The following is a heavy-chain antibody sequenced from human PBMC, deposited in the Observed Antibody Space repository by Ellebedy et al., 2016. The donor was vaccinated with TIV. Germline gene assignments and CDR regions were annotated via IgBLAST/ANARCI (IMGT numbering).Heavy chain of an antibody. D-gene: IGHD1-26*01. J-gene: IGHJ4*02. CDR3: ARGGIGVGADS. CDR1: GGSFSNYY. Sequence: SETLSLTCIVSGGSFSNYYWNWIRQPPGKGLEWIGHIFYSETTNYNPSLKSRVTISLDTSKTHFSLKLSSVTAADTAVYYCARGGIGVGADSWGRGTLVTVSS. CDR2: IFYSETT. V-gene: IGHV4-59*08.